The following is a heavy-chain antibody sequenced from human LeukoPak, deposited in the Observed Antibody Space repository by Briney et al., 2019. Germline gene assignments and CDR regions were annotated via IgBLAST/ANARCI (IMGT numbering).Heavy chain of an antibody. Sequence: GGSLRLSCAASGFSVSASYMSWVRQAPGKGLESVSVISNEGATYYADSVKGRFSISRDNSKNTLYLQMNSLETEDTAVYYCAKDPFGSWTYYTNYFDYWGQGTLVTVSS. J-gene: IGHJ4*02. CDR3: AKDPFGSWTYYTNYFDY. CDR2: ISNEGAT. D-gene: IGHD3-10*01. V-gene: IGHV3-53*05. CDR1: GFSVSASY.